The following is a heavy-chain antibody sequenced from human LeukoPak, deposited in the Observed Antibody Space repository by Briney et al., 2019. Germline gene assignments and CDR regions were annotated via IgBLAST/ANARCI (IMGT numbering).Heavy chain of an antibody. CDR2: IYYSGST. CDR3: ARYSRYYDFWSGPSWFDP. D-gene: IGHD3-3*01. CDR1: GGSISSYY. J-gene: IGHJ5*02. V-gene: IGHV4-59*12. Sequence: PSETLSLTCTVSGGSISSYYWSWIRQPPGKGLEWIGYIYYSGSTYYNPSLKSRVTISVDTSKNQFSLKLSSVTAADTAVYYCARYSRYYDFWSGPSWFDPWGQGTLVTVSS.